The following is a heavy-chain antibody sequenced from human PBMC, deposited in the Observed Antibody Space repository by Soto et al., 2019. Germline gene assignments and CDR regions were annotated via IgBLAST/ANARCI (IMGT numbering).Heavy chain of an antibody. CDR3: AKGRSVSRNAGPPPNWFNP. CDR2: IGGRDGST. V-gene: IGHV3-23*01. CDR1: GFTFGDYV. Sequence: EVQLLESGGGLVQPGGSQRLSCAASGFTFGDYVMNWVRQAPGKGLEWVSSIGGRDGSTYYADSVKGRFTISRDNSRSTMFLQMDGLRGEDTALYYCAKGRSVSRNAGPPPNWFNPWGQGTLVTVSS. D-gene: IGHD1-1*01. J-gene: IGHJ5*02.